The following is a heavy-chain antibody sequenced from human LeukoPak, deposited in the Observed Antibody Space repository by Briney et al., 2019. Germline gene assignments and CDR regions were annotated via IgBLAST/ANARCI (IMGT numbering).Heavy chain of an antibody. CDR2: ISAYNGNT. CDR1: GYTFTSYG. Sequence: ASVKVSCKASGYTFTSYGISWVRQAPGQGLEWMGWISAYNGNTNYAQKFQGRVTITADESTSTAYMELSSLRSEDTAVYYCARDPPLVGAAGGFDIWGQGTMVTVSS. J-gene: IGHJ3*02. CDR3: ARDPPLVGAAGGFDI. D-gene: IGHD2-15*01. V-gene: IGHV1-18*01.